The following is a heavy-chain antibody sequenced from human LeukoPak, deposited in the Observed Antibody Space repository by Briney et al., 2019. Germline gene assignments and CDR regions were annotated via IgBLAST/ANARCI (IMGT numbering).Heavy chain of an antibody. CDR2: INPNSGGT. D-gene: IGHD3-22*01. CDR3: ARDRRGSPYYYDSSGYDVAFDI. J-gene: IGHJ3*02. Sequence: GASVKVSCKASGYTFTGYYMHWVRQAPGQGLEWMGWINPNSGGTNYAQKFQGRVTMTRDTSISTAYMELSRLRSDDTAVYYCARDRRGSPYYYDSSGYDVAFDIWGQGTMVTVSS. CDR1: GYTFTGYY. V-gene: IGHV1-2*02.